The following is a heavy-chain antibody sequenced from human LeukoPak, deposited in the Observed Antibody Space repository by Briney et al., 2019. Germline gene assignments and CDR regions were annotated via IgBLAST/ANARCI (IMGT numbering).Heavy chain of an antibody. D-gene: IGHD3-22*01. J-gene: IGHJ4*02. CDR1: GFTFRNFA. V-gene: IGHV3-23*01. Sequence: GGSLRLSCAASGFTFRNFAMGWVRQSPGKGLEWVSVISAGDGDNPYYADSVKGRFSISRDNSNYTLHLQMNSLRVEDTAVFYCAKYKGHYYYDSSGFCDNWGQGTLVTVSS. CDR3: AKYKGHYYYDSSGFCDN. CDR2: ISAGDGDNP.